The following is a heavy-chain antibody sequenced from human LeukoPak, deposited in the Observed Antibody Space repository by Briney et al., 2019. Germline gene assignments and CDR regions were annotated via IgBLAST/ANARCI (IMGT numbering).Heavy chain of an antibody. V-gene: IGHV3-30*18. CDR1: GFTFSSYW. J-gene: IGHJ5*02. D-gene: IGHD2-2*01. CDR3: AKDGFCSGASCYPNHFDP. Sequence: GGSLRLSCAASGFTFSSYWMHWVRQAPGKGLEWVALISNDGSNKYYADSVKGRFTISRDNSKNTLDLQMNSLRAEDTAVYYCAKDGFCSGASCYPNHFDPWGQGTLVTVSS. CDR2: ISNDGSNK.